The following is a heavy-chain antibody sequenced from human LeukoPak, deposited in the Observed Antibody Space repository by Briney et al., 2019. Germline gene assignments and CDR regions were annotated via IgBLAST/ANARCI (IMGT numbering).Heavy chain of an antibody. Sequence: GESLKISCKGSGYSFTSYWIGWVRQMPGKGLEWMGIIYPGDSDTRYSPSFQGQVTISADKSISTAYMELSRLRSDDTAVYYCARGATYYYDSSGYAGPLNWFDPWGQGTLVTVSS. CDR3: ARGATYYYDSSGYAGPLNWFDP. V-gene: IGHV5-51*01. CDR2: IYPGDSDT. CDR1: GYSFTSYW. J-gene: IGHJ5*02. D-gene: IGHD3-22*01.